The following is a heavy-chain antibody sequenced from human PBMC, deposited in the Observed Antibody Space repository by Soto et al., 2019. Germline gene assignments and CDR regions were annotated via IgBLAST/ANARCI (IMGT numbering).Heavy chain of an antibody. CDR3: ARDRYYYDSSGDY. J-gene: IGHJ4*02. V-gene: IGHV3-33*01. Sequence: QVQLVESGGGVVQPGRSLRLSYAASGFTFSSYGMHWVRQAPGKGLEWVAVIWYDGSNKYYADSVKGRFTISRDNSKNTLYLQMNSLRAEDTAVYYCARDRYYYDSSGDYWGQGTLVTVSS. D-gene: IGHD3-22*01. CDR2: IWYDGSNK. CDR1: GFTFSSYG.